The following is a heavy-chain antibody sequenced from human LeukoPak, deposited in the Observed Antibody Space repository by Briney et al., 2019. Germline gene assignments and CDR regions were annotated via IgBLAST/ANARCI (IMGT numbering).Heavy chain of an antibody. V-gene: IGHV4-39*07. CDR1: GDSISSSNCY. CDR3: AGVWAYYGDYDFDY. CDR2: IYFSGGT. Sequence: SETLSLTCTVSGDSISSSNCYWGWIRQPPGKGLEWIGSIYFSGGTYYNASLKSRVTISVDTSKNQFSLKLSSVTAADTAVYYCAGVWAYYGDYDFDYWGQGTLVTVSS. D-gene: IGHD4-17*01. J-gene: IGHJ4*02.